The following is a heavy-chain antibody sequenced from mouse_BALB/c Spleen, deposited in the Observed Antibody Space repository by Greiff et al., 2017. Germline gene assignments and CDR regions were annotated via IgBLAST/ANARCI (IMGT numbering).Heavy chain of an antibody. CDR3: ARDGYPPWFAY. CDR2: IYPGDGDT. Sequence: VKLQESGAELARPGASVKLSCKASGYTFTSYWMQWVKQRPGQGLEWIGAIYPGDGDTRYTQKFKGKATLTADKSSSTAYMQLSSLASEDSAVYYCARDGYPPWFAYWGQGTLVTVSA. D-gene: IGHD2-3*01. CDR1: GYTFTSYW. V-gene: IGHV1-87*01. J-gene: IGHJ3*01.